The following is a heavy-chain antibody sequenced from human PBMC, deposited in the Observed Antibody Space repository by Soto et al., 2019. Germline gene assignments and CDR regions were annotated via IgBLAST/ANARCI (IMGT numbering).Heavy chain of an antibody. D-gene: IGHD3-10*01. CDR1: GFAFSNYA. V-gene: IGHV3-23*01. CDR3: AKSSRITLVRGVTDY. J-gene: IGHJ4*02. CDR2: ISGGAGDT. Sequence: QTGGSLRLSCAASGFAFSNYAMNWVRQAPGKGLEWVSAISGGAGDTYYADSVKGRFTISRDNSKNRLFLQMKSLRAEDTAIYYCAKSSRITLVRGVTDYWGQGTLVTVSS.